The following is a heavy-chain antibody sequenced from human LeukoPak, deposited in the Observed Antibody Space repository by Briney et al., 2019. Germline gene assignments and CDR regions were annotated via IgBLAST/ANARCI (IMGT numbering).Heavy chain of an antibody. D-gene: IGHD1-1*01. Sequence: SETLSLACTVPVYSISSYYCGSVRQPPGKGLEWIGCIYYNESTNYNPPRKSRVPISVDTSKNQFSLKLSSVTAADTAVYYCARGQLGIFDYWGQGTLVTVSS. CDR2: IYYNEST. CDR1: VYSISSYY. J-gene: IGHJ4*02. CDR3: ARGQLGIFDY. V-gene: IGHV4-59*01.